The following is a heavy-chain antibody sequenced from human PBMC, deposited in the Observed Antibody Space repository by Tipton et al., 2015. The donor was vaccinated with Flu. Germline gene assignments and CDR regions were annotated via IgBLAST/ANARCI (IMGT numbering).Heavy chain of an antibody. Sequence: SLRLSCAASGFTFSSYEMNWVRQAPGKGLEWLSYISSSGTTISYADSVRGRFTISRDNAKNSLFLDMNGLRPEDTAMYYCAKDPGMGQWLSLDSWGQGALVTVSS. CDR2: ISSSGTTI. CDR1: GFTFSSYE. D-gene: IGHD6-19*01. J-gene: IGHJ4*02. CDR3: AKDPGMGQWLSLDS. V-gene: IGHV3-48*03.